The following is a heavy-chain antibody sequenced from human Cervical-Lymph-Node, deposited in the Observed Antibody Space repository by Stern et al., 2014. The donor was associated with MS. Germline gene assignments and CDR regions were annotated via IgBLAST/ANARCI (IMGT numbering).Heavy chain of an antibody. D-gene: IGHD4-11*01. CDR2: ISYDGSNK. CDR3: AKDRAQSLYYCYGMDV. J-gene: IGHJ6*02. CDR1: GFTFSSYG. V-gene: IGHV3-30*18. Sequence: VHLVESGGGVVQPGRSLRLSCAASGFTFSSYGMHWVRQAPGKGLEWVAVISYDGSNKYYADSVKGRFTISRDNSKNTLYLQMNSLRAEDTAVYYCAKDRAQSLYYCYGMDVWGQGTTVTVSS.